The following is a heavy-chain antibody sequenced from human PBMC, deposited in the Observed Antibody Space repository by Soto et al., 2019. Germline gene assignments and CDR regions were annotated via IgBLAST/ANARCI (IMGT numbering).Heavy chain of an antibody. CDR2: IYYSGST. CDR3: ARRKSSYYYGMDV. D-gene: IGHD6-6*01. CDR1: GVSISSSSYY. J-gene: IGHJ6*02. Sequence: PSETLSLTCTVSGVSISSSSYYWGWIRQPPGKGLEWIGNIYYSGSTYYNPSLKSRVTISGDTSKNQFSLKLSSVTAADTAVYYCARRKSSYYYGMDVWGQGTTVTVSS. V-gene: IGHV4-39*01.